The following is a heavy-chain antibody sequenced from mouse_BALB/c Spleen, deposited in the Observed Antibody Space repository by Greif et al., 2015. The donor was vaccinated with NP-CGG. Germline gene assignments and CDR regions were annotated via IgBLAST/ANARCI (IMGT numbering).Heavy chain of an antibody. CDR1: GYSITSGYY. CDR3: ARDLILRSLTGYFDV. D-gene: IGHD1-1*01. CDR2: ISYDGSN. Sequence: EVKLMESGPGLVKPSQSLPLTCSVTGYSITSGYYWNWIRQFPGNKLEWMGYISYDGSNNYNPSLKNRISITRDTSKNQFFLKLNSVTTEDTATYYCARDLILRSLTGYFDVWGAGTTVTVSS. J-gene: IGHJ1*01. V-gene: IGHV3-6*02.